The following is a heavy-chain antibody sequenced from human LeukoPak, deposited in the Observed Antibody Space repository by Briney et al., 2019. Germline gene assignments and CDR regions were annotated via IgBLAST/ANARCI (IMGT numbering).Heavy chain of an antibody. J-gene: IGHJ4*02. CDR2: INHSGST. D-gene: IGHD6-13*01. CDR1: GGSFSGYY. Sequence: SETLSLTCAVYGGSFSGYYWSWIRQPPGKGLEWIGEINHSGSTNYNPSLKSRVTISVDTSKNQFSLKLSSVTAADTAVYYCARPYSSSWHYFDYWGQGTLVTVSS. V-gene: IGHV4-34*01. CDR3: ARPYSSSWHYFDY.